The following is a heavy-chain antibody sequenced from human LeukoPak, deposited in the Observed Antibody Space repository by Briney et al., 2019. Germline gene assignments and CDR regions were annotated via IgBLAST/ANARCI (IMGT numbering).Heavy chain of an antibody. Sequence: SETLSLTCTVSGGSISSYYWSWIRQPPGKRLEWIGYIYYSGSTNYNPSLKSRVTISVDTSKNQFSLKLSSVTAADTAVYYCARDSGYGGNSANYYFDYWGQGTLVTVSS. V-gene: IGHV4-59*12. J-gene: IGHJ4*02. D-gene: IGHD4-23*01. CDR1: GGSISSYY. CDR3: ARDSGYGGNSANYYFDY. CDR2: IYYSGST.